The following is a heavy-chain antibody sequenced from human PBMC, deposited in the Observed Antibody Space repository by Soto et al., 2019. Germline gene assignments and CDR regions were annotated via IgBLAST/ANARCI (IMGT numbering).Heavy chain of an antibody. Sequence: SETLSLTCTVSGGSISSGGYYWSWIRQHPGKGLEWIGYIYYSGSTYYNPSLKSRVTISVDTSKNQFSLKLSSVTAADTAVYYCARVVRYCSSTSCYLPTEYYYGMDVWGQGTTVTVSS. D-gene: IGHD2-2*01. CDR3: ARVVRYCSSTSCYLPTEYYYGMDV. CDR1: GGSISSGGYY. CDR2: IYYSGST. J-gene: IGHJ6*02. V-gene: IGHV4-31*03.